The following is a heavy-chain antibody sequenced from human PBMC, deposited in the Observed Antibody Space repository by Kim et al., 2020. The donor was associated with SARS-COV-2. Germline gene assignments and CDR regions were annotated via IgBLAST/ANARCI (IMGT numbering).Heavy chain of an antibody. J-gene: IGHJ6*03. CDR1: GYNFANYW. Sequence: GESLKISCKGSGYNFANYWIDWVRQKPGKGLEWMGIIYPDDSDTRYSPAFQGQVTISADKSTSSVYLQWSSLKASDSAIYYCARHGESGMDYDSLTGSEIYHWYMDVWGKGTTV. D-gene: IGHD3-9*01. CDR3: ARHGESGMDYDSLTGSEIYHWYMDV. V-gene: IGHV5-51*01. CDR2: IYPDDSDT.